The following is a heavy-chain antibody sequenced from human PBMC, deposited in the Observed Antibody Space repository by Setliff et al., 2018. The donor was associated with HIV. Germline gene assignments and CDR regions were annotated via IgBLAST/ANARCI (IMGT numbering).Heavy chain of an antibody. V-gene: IGHV5-51*01. CDR3: VRLNRGSTWSIASDRGFFDP. D-gene: IGHD3-10*01. CDR1: GYTFTHYW. Sequence: PGESLKISCKASGYTFTHYWIGWVRQMPGKGLEWMGSVYPGDSDSRYSPSLQGQVTISADTSLKTAHLQWSSLKASDTATYFCVRLNRGSTWSIASDRGFFDPWGQGTLVTVSS. CDR2: VYPGDSDS. J-gene: IGHJ5*02.